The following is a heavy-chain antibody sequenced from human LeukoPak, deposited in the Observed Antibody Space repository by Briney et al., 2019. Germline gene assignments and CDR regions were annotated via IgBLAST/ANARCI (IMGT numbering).Heavy chain of an antibody. V-gene: IGHV3-43D*03. CDR3: AKDGGCSSTSCRWVNYYYYYMDV. D-gene: IGHD2-2*01. Sequence: GGSLRLSCAASGFTFDDYAMHWVRQAPGKGLEWVSLISWDGGSTYYADSVKGRFTISRDNSKNSLYLQMNSLRAEDTALYYCAKDGGCSSTSCRWVNYYYYYMDVWGKGTTVTVSS. CDR2: ISWDGGST. J-gene: IGHJ6*03. CDR1: GFTFDDYA.